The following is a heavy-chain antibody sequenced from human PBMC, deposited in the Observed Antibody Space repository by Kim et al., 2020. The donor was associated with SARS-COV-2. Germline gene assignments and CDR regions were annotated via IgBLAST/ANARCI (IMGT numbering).Heavy chain of an antibody. Sequence: GGSLRLSCAVSGFTFNNFAISWVRQAPGKGLEWVSTIGGSGSKTYYADSVKGRFTISRDNSKNTVYLQMNSLRVEDTALFYCAKVGSSGWSPWAFDIWG. J-gene: IGHJ3*02. D-gene: IGHD6-19*01. V-gene: IGHV3-23*01. CDR2: IGGSGSKT. CDR1: GFTFNNFA. CDR3: AKVGSSGWSPWAFDI.